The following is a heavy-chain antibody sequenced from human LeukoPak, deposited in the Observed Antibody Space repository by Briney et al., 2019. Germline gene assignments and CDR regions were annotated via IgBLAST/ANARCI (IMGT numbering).Heavy chain of an antibody. CDR1: GFTFSSNS. CDR2: IKHDGGET. CDR3: AKRLGIVKAFDN. J-gene: IGHJ4*02. D-gene: IGHD3-22*01. Sequence: GGSLRLSCAASGFTFSSNSMSWVRQAPGKGLEWVANIKHDGGETYYVDSVKGRFTISRDNTKNTLYLQMNTLRAEDTAVYYCAKRLGIVKAFDNWGQGTLVTVSS. V-gene: IGHV3-7*01.